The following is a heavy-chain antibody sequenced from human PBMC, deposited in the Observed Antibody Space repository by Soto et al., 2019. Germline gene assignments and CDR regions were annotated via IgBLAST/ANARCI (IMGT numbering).Heavy chain of an antibody. Sequence: PSETLSLTCTVSGGSISSGGYYWSWIRQHPGKGLEWIGYIYYSGSTYYNPSLKSRVTISVDTSKNQFSLKLSSVTAADTAVYYCARGSPSSPQNYYYYYGMDVWGQGTTVTV. D-gene: IGHD3-10*01. CDR2: IYYSGST. J-gene: IGHJ6*02. CDR1: GGSISSGGYY. CDR3: ARGSPSSPQNYYYYYGMDV. V-gene: IGHV4-31*03.